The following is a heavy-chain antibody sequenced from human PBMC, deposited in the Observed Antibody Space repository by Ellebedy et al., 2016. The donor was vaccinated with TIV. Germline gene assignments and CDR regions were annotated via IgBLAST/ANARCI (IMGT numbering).Heavy chain of an antibody. D-gene: IGHD1-20*01. V-gene: IGHV5-51*01. CDR3: ARHKSYITGTTGYYYYGMDV. J-gene: IGHJ6*02. CDR1: GYSFTSYW. Sequence: GESLKISCKGSGYSFTSYWIGWVRQMPGKGLEWMGIIYPGDSDTRYSPSFQGQVTISADESISTAYLQWSSLKASDTAMYYCARHKSYITGTTGYYYYGMDVWGQGTTVTVSS. CDR2: IYPGDSDT.